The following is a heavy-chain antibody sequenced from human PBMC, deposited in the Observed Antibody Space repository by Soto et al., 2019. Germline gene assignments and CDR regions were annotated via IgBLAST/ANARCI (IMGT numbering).Heavy chain of an antibody. V-gene: IGHV4-39*01. CDR1: DSFITTSSYD. CDR3: ARSHCSTISCPPDY. J-gene: IGHJ4*02. CDR2: MYYRGST. D-gene: IGHD2-2*01. Sequence: PSETLSLTSPASDSFITTSSYDWGWSRQPPGTRLEWIGGMYYRGSTCQNPPLKSRVTISADKSKSQFYLKLMSLTAAATAVYYWARSHCSTISCPPDYWGQGTLVTVSS.